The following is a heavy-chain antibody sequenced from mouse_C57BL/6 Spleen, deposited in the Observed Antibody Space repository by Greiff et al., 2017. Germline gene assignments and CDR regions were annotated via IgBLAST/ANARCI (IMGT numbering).Heavy chain of an antibody. J-gene: IGHJ1*03. Sequence: DVQLQESGPGLVKPSQSLSLTCSVTGYSITSGYYWNWIRQFPGNKLEWMGYISYDGSNNYNPSLKNRISITRDTSKNQFFLKLNSVTTEDTATYYCARKGYYGSYWYFDVWGTGTTVTVSS. V-gene: IGHV3-6*01. D-gene: IGHD1-1*01. CDR1: GYSITSGYY. CDR3: ARKGYYGSYWYFDV. CDR2: ISYDGSN.